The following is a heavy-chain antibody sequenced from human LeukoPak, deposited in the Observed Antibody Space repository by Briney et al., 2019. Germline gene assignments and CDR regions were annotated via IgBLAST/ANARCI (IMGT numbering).Heavy chain of an antibody. CDR3: AREALSSSWDNFDY. CDR2: ISAYNGNT. V-gene: IGHV1-18*01. J-gene: IGHJ4*02. Sequence: ASVKVSCKASGYTFTSYGISWVRQAHGQGLEWMGWISAYNGNTNYAQKLQGRVTMTTDTSTSTAYMELRSLRSDDTAVYYCAREALSSSWDNFDYWGQGTLVTVSS. CDR1: GYTFTSYG. D-gene: IGHD6-13*01.